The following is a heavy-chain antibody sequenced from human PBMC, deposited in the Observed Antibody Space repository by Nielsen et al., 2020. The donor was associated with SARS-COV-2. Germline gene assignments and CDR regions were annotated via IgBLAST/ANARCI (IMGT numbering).Heavy chain of an antibody. Sequence: GGSLRLSCAASGFTFSDYYMSWIRQAPGKGLEWVSYISSSGSTIYYADSVKGRFTISRDNAKNSLYLQMNSLRAEDTAVYYCAKDYGSGSYENWFDPWGQGTLVTVSS. CDR2: ISSSGSTI. CDR3: AKDYGSGSYENWFDP. CDR1: GFTFSDYY. V-gene: IGHV3-11*01. J-gene: IGHJ5*02. D-gene: IGHD3-10*01.